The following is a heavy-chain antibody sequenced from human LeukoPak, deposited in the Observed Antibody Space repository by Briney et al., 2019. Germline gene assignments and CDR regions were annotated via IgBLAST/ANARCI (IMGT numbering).Heavy chain of an antibody. Sequence: SETLSLTCTVSGGSISSCYWSWIRQPPGKGLEWIGYIYYSGSTNYNPSLKSRVTISVDTSKNQFSLKLSSVTAADTAVYYCARHQRCSSTSCCSVSYFDYWGQGTLVTVSS. D-gene: IGHD2-2*01. V-gene: IGHV4-59*08. CDR1: GGSISSCY. CDR3: ARHQRCSSTSCCSVSYFDY. CDR2: IYYSGST. J-gene: IGHJ4*02.